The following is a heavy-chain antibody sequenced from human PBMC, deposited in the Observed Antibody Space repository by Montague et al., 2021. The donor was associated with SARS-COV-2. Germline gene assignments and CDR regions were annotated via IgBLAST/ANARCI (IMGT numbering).Heavy chain of an antibody. V-gene: IGHV4-61*02. Sequence: TLSLTCTVSDDSISGDRYYWSWIRQPAGQGLEWIGRIYTSGNTNYNPSLKSRVSMLVDTSKNQLSLKLISVTAADTAIYYWARARITVTTKDYYGMDVGGKGPTVT. J-gene: IGHJ6*04. CDR3: ARARITVTTKDYYGMDV. D-gene: IGHD1-7*01. CDR1: DDSISGDRYY. CDR2: IYTSGNT.